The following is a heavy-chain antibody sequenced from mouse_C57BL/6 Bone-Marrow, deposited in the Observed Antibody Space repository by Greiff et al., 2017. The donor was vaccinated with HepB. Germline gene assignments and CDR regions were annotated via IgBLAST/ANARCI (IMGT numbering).Heavy chain of an antibody. CDR1: GFTFSSYG. V-gene: IGHV5-6*01. J-gene: IGHJ3*01. Sequence: EVKLVESGGDLVKPGGSLKLSCAASGFTFSSYGLSWVRQTPDKRLEWVATISSGGSYTYYPDSVKGRFTISRDNAKNTLYLQMSSLKSEDTAMYYCARSYYDYDRGFAYWGQGTLVTVSA. CDR3: ARSYYDYDRGFAY. D-gene: IGHD2-4*01. CDR2: ISSGGSYT.